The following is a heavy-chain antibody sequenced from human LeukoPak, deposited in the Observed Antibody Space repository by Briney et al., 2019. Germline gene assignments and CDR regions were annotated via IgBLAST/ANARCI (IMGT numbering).Heavy chain of an antibody. CDR1: GYTFTSYY. D-gene: IGHD2-15*01. CDR2: INPSGGST. J-gene: IGHJ4*02. V-gene: IGHV1-46*01. Sequence: GASVKVSCKASGYTFTSYYMHWVRQAPGQGLEWMGIINPSGGSTSYAQKFQGRVTMTRDTSTSTVYTELSSLRSEDTAVYYCARVSYCSGGSCYGLRYWGQGTLVTVSS. CDR3: ARVSYCSGGSCYGLRY.